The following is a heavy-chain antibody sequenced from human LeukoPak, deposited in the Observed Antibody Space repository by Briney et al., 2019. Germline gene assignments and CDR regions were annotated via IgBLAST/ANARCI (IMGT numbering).Heavy chain of an antibody. V-gene: IGHV3-30-3*01. CDR2: ISYDGSNK. Sequence: GGSLRLSCAASGFTFSSYAMHWVRQASGKGLEWVAVISYDGSNKYYADSVKGRFTISRDNSKNTLYLQMNSLRAEDTAVYYCARDKAKVGATNFDYWGQGTLVTVSS. D-gene: IGHD1-26*01. J-gene: IGHJ4*02. CDR3: ARDKAKVGATNFDY. CDR1: GFTFSSYA.